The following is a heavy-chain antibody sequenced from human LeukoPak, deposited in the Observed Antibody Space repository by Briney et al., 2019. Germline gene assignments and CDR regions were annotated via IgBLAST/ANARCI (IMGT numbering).Heavy chain of an antibody. CDR1: GFTFSSYA. J-gene: IGHJ4*02. D-gene: IGHD3-22*01. CDR2: ISGSGGST. Sequence: GGSLRLSCAASGFTFSSYAMSWVRQAPGKGLEWVSAISGSGGSTYYADSVKGRFTISRDNSKNTLYLQMNSLRAEDTAVYYCAKFRHYYDSSGPLDYWGQGTLVTVSS. CDR3: AKFRHYYDSSGPLDY. V-gene: IGHV3-23*01.